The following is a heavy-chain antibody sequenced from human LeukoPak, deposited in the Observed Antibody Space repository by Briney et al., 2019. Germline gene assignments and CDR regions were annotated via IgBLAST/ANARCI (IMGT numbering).Heavy chain of an antibody. CDR1: GFTFDDYA. CDR2: ISWDGGST. V-gene: IGHV3-43D*03. J-gene: IGHJ6*02. CDR3: EVVVTGNYYNYDMNV. Sequence: GGSLRLSCAASGFTFDDYAMHWVRQAPGKGLEWVSLISWDGGSTYYADSVKGRFTISRDNAKNTLYLQMNSLRAEDTAIYYCEVVVTGNYYNYDMNVWGQGTTVTVSS. D-gene: IGHD2-21*02.